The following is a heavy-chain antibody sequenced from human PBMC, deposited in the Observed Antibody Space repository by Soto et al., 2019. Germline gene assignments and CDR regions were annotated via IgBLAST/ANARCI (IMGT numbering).Heavy chain of an antibody. CDR3: ARGITTKVVQTDAPDKYYFDS. CDR2: INHGGSS. D-gene: IGHD3-22*01. V-gene: IGHV4-34*01. CDR1: GGSFIGYY. Sequence: SETLSLTCAVYGGSFIGYYCIFIRHSPLKWLEWIGEINHGGSSNFNPSLKSRLTISVDTSKNQFSLKLSSVTAADAAVYYCARGITTKVVQTDAPDKYYFDSWGQGTLVTVSS. J-gene: IGHJ4*02.